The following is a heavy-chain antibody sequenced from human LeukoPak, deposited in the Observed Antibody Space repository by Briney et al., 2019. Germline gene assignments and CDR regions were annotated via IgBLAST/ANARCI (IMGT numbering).Heavy chain of an antibody. CDR3: ARRYCSGGSCYYYGMDV. V-gene: IGHV4-4*02. CDR2: IYQSGST. D-gene: IGHD2-15*01. Sequence: PSETLSLTCAVSGGSISSNNWWSWVRQPPGEGLEWIDEIYQSGSTNYNPSLKSRVTISIDKSKNQFSLNLSSVSAADTAVYYYARRYCSGGSCYYYGMDVWGQGTTVTVSS. CDR1: GGSISSNNW. J-gene: IGHJ6*02.